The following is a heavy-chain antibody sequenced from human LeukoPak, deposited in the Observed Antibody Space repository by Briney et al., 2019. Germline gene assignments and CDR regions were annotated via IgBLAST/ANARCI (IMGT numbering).Heavy chain of an antibody. Sequence: PGGSLRLSCAASGFTFYRYWMSWVRQAPGKGLEWVANIKEDGSEKYYVDSVKGRFTISRDNAKNSLYLQMNSLRAEDTAVYYCARGGDRGYNFFDYWGQGTLVTVSS. D-gene: IGHD5-18*01. V-gene: IGHV3-7*02. CDR3: ARGGDRGYNFFDY. J-gene: IGHJ4*02. CDR2: IKEDGSEK. CDR1: GFTFYRYW.